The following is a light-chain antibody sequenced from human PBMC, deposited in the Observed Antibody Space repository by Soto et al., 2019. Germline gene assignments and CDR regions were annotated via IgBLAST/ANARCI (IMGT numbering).Light chain of an antibody. CDR2: DVR. CDR3: SSYTSRSTVI. Sequence: QSALTQPASVSGSPGQSITISCTGTSSDVGGYNFVSWYQQHPGKAPKFIIYDVRNRPSGVSNRFSGSRSGNTASLTISGLQAEEEADYYCSSYTSRSTVIFGGGTKLTVL. V-gene: IGLV2-14*03. CDR1: SSDVGGYNF. J-gene: IGLJ2*01.